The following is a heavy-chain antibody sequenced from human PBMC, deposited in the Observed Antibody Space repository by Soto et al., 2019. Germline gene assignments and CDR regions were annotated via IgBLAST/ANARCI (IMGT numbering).Heavy chain of an antibody. CDR3: ARKADSSSWPFDY. CDR2: IYSGGST. J-gene: IGHJ4*02. V-gene: IGHV3-53*02. D-gene: IGHD6-13*01. CDR1: GFTVSSNY. Sequence: EVQLVETGGGLIQPGGSLRLSCAASGFTVSSNYMSWVRQAPGKGLEWVSVIYSGGSTYYADSVKGRFTISRDNSKNTLYLQMNSLRAEDTAVYYCARKADSSSWPFDYWGQGTLVTVSS.